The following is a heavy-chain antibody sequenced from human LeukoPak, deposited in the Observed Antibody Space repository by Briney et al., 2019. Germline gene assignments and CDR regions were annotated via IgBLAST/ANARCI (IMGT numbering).Heavy chain of an antibody. CDR2: IYYSGST. CDR1: GGSISSYY. J-gene: IGHJ4*02. V-gene: IGHV4-59*12. D-gene: IGHD5-18*01. Sequence: SETLSLTCSVSGGSISSYYWSWIRQPPGKGLEWIGHIYYSGSTNYNPSLKSRVTISVDTSKNQFSLKLSSVTAADTAVYYCARDPLQLWLLSPSFFDYWGQGTLVTVSS. CDR3: ARDPLQLWLLSPSFFDY.